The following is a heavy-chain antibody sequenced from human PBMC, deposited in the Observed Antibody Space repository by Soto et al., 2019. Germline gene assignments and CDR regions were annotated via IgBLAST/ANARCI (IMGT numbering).Heavy chain of an antibody. CDR2: INPKTAAT. Sequence: EAPVKVSCKPSGYSFSDYFIQWVRQAPGQGLEWVAWINPKTAATNYAKKFQGRVSLTWDTSSTTAYMELTRLRPDDTAVYYCARIKWGLNYYNGMDVWGQGTTVTVSS. CDR1: GYSFSDYF. D-gene: IGHD1-26*01. V-gene: IGHV1-2*02. CDR3: ARIKWGLNYYNGMDV. J-gene: IGHJ6*02.